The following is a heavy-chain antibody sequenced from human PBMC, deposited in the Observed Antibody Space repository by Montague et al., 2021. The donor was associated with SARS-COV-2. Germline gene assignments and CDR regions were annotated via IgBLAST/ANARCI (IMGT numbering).Heavy chain of an antibody. CDR2: MYYRGST. Sequence: SETLSLTYTVSGGSISSSTYYWAWIRQPPGKGLEWIGSMYYRGSTYYNPSLKSRVFISVDTTKKQLSLTLTSVTAADTAVYYCATQEDPSGWIPGPFDFWGQGTLLSVSS. J-gene: IGHJ4*02. D-gene: IGHD6-19*01. CDR3: ATQEDPSGWIPGPFDF. CDR1: GGSISSSTYY. V-gene: IGHV4-39*01.